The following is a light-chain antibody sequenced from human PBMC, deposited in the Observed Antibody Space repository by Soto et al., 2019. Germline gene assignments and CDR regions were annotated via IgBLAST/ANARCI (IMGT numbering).Light chain of an antibody. CDR3: QQYHNWPPIT. CDR1: QSVSSN. J-gene: IGKJ5*01. CDR2: GAS. Sequence: EIVMTQSPVTLSVSPGERATLSCRASQSVSSNLAWYQQKPGQAPRLLIYGASTRATGIAARFSGSGSGTEFTLTISSLQSEDFAVYFCQQYHNWPPITFGQGTRLEIK. V-gene: IGKV3D-15*01.